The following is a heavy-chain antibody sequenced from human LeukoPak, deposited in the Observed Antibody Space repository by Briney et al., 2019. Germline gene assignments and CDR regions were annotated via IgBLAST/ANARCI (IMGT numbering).Heavy chain of an antibody. CDR1: GGSISSCY. J-gene: IGHJ2*01. Sequence: SETLSLTCTVSGGSISSCYWSWIRQPPGKGLEWIGYIYYSGSTNYNPSLKSRVTISVDTSKNQFSLKLSSVTAADTAVYYCARGGTPSYDSSGYYYVLGYWYFDLWGRGTLVTVSS. CDR3: ARGGTPSYDSSGYYYVLGYWYFDL. V-gene: IGHV4-59*01. CDR2: IYYSGST. D-gene: IGHD3-22*01.